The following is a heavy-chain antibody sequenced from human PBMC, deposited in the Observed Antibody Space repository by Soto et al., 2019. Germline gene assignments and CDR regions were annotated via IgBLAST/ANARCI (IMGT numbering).Heavy chain of an antibody. CDR1: GFTFDDYA. CDR3: VKDESINWYSGHFRH. CDR2: INWNSGSI. Sequence: GGSLRLSCAASGFTFDDYAMHWVRQVPGKGLEWVSGINWNSGSIGYGDSVRGRFAISRDNAKNSLHLQMNSLSAEDTAFYYCVKDESINWYSGHFRHWGQGTLVTVSS. D-gene: IGHD6-13*01. J-gene: IGHJ1*01. V-gene: IGHV3-9*01.